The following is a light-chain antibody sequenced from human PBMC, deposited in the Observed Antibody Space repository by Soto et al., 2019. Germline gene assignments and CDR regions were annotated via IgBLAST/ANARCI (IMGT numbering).Light chain of an antibody. CDR3: QQYHNWPPQYT. Sequence: EIVMTQSPATLSVSPGERATVSCRASQTVSSNLAWYQQKPGQAPRLLIHGASTMATGVPARSSGSGSGTEFTLTISSLQSEDFAVYYCQQYHNWPPQYTFGQGTKLQMK. CDR2: GAS. CDR1: QTVSSN. J-gene: IGKJ2*01. V-gene: IGKV3-15*01.